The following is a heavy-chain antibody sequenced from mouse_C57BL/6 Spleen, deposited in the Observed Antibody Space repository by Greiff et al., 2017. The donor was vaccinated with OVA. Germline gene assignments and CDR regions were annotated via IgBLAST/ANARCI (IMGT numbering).Heavy chain of an antibody. CDR2: IYPGSGST. CDR3: ARHIYYYGSSSPRYFDV. V-gene: IGHV1-55*01. CDR1: GYTFTSYW. J-gene: IGHJ1*03. Sequence: LQQPGAELVKPGASVKMSCKASGYTFTSYWITWVKQRPGQGLEWIGDIYPGSGSTNYNEKFKSKATLTVDTSSSTAYMQLSSLTSEDSAVYYCARHIYYYGSSSPRYFDVWGTGTTVTVSS. D-gene: IGHD1-1*01.